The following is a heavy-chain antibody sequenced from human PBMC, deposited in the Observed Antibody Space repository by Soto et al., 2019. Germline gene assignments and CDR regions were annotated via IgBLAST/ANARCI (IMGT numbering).Heavy chain of an antibody. CDR1: GGPFSSYG. D-gene: IGHD3-22*01. CDR3: ARGLSYYDSSGYSDAFDI. V-gene: IGHV1-69*13. CDR2: IIPVFGIE. J-gene: IGHJ3*02. Sequence: SVKVSCKASGGPFSSYGVSWVRQAPGQGLEWMGRIIPVFGIEHYAQKSQGRVTVTADESTSTAYMELSGLTSEDTAVYYCARGLSYYDSSGYSDAFDIWGQGTLVTVS.